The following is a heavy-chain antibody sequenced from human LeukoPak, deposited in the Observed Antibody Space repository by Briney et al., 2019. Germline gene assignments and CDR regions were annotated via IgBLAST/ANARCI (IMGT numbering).Heavy chain of an antibody. D-gene: IGHD1-26*01. CDR3: ARDRGIVGTTGYYYMDV. V-gene: IGHV3-23*01. CDR2: ISGSGGST. CDR1: GFTFSSYG. J-gene: IGHJ6*03. Sequence: GGSLRLSCAASGFTFSSYGMHWVRQAPGKGLEWVSAISGSGGSTYYADSVKGRFTISRDNSKNTLYLQMNSLRAEDTAVYYCARDRGIVGTTGYYYMDVWGKGTTVTVSS.